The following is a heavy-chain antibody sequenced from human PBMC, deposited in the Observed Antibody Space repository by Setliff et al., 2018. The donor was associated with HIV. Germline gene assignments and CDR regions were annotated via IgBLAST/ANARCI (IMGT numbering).Heavy chain of an antibody. V-gene: IGHV4-39*02. CDR1: GVSISGPIGITYY. CDR2: IHYSRGS. CDR3: ARRYHDASGFYSS. D-gene: IGHD3-22*01. J-gene: IGHJ4*02. Sequence: SETLSLTCSVSGVSISGPIGITYYWDWLRQPPGKGLEWIGNIHYSRGSSYNASLKSRVTISLDTSKNHFSLKLSSVAAADTAVYYCARRYHDASGFYSSWGQGVLVTVSS.